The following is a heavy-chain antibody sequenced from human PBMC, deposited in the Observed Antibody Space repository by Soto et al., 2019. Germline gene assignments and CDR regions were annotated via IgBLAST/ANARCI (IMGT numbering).Heavy chain of an antibody. V-gene: IGHV3-64D*06. CDR3: VKGEYYYDSSGYYPFDY. CDR2: ISTNGGST. J-gene: IGHJ4*02. Sequence: GGSLRLSCSASGFTFSSYAMHWVRHAPGKGLEYVSVISTNGGSTYYADSVKGRFTISRDNSKNTLYLQMSSLRAEDTAVYYCVKGEYYYDSSGYYPFDYWGQGT. CDR1: GFTFSSYA. D-gene: IGHD3-22*01.